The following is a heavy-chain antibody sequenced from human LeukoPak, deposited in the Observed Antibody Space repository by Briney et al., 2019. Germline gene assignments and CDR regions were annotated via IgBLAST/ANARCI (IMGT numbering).Heavy chain of an antibody. V-gene: IGHV3-30*03. CDR3: AREHDYGDLTRDY. D-gene: IGHD4-17*01. J-gene: IGHJ4*02. Sequence: GRSLRLSCAASGFTFSSYGMHWVRQAPGKGLEWVAVISYDGSNKYYADSVKGRFTISRDNSKNTLYLQMNSLRAEDTAVYYCAREHDYGDLTRDYWGQGTLVTVSS. CDR2: ISYDGSNK. CDR1: GFTFSSYG.